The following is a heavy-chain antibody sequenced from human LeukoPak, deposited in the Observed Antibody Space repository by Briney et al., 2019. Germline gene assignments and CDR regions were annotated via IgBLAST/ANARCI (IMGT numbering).Heavy chain of an antibody. J-gene: IGHJ4*02. Sequence: SQTLSLTCTVSGGSISSSSYYWGWIRQPPGKGLEWIGSIYYSGSTYYNPSLKSRVTISVDTSKNQFSLKLSSVTAADTAVYYCARGTHDILTGYSYYFDYWGQGTLVTVSS. D-gene: IGHD3-9*01. CDR2: IYYSGST. V-gene: IGHV4-39*07. CDR3: ARGTHDILTGYSYYFDY. CDR1: GGSISSSSYY.